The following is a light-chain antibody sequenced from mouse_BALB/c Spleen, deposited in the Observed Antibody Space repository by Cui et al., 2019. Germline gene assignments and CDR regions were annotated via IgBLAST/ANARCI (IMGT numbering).Light chain of an antibody. V-gene: IGKV8-21*01. CDR3: KQSYNLFT. Sequence: DIVMSQSPSSLVVSAGEQVTMSCKFSQSLLNSRTRKNYLAWYQQNPVQSPKLLFFWASTRESGVPDRFAGSGSGTDFTLTISSVQAEDLAVYYCKQSYNLFTFGSGTKLEIK. CDR2: WAS. J-gene: IGKJ4*01. CDR1: QSLLNSRTRKNY.